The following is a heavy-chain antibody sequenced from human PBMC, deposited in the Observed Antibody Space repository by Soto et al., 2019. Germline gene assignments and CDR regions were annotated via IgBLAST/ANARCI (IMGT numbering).Heavy chain of an antibody. CDR3: ARGPLGYYDSSGYLSYYFDY. V-gene: IGHV1-69*13. D-gene: IGHD3-22*01. CDR2: IIPIFGTA. Sequence: ASVKVSCKASGGTFSSYAISWVRQAPGQGLEWMGGIIPIFGTANYAQKFQGRVTITADESTSTAYMELSSLRSEDTAVYYCARGPLGYYDSSGYLSYYFDYWGQGTLVTVSS. CDR1: GGTFSSYA. J-gene: IGHJ4*02.